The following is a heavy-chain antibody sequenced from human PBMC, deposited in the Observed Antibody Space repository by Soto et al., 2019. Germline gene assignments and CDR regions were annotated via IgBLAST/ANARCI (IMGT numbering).Heavy chain of an antibody. Sequence: DVQLVESGGGLVQPGGSLRLSCAASGFTVSSNYMSWVRQAPGKGLEWVSVIYSGGSTYYADSVKGRFTISRDNSKNTLYLQMNSLRAEDTAVYYCARGATTVVTRGRWFDPWGQGTLVTVSS. V-gene: IGHV3-53*01. CDR2: IYSGGST. J-gene: IGHJ5*02. CDR1: GFTVSSNY. D-gene: IGHD4-17*01. CDR3: ARGATTVVTRGRWFDP.